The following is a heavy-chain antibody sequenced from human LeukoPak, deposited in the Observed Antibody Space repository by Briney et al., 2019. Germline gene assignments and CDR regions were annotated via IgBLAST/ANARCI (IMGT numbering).Heavy chain of an antibody. CDR3: ARPYGVGWSGLEH. Sequence: GGSLRISCAASGFTFNNYWMTWVRQAPGKGLEWVANIKPEGSAQYYADSERGRFTISRDNAKNSVFLHMNSLRAEDTAVYHCARPYGVGWSGLEHWGRGTLVTVSS. CDR2: IKPEGSAQ. D-gene: IGHD6-19*01. V-gene: IGHV3-7*01. CDR1: GFTFNNYW. J-gene: IGHJ4*02.